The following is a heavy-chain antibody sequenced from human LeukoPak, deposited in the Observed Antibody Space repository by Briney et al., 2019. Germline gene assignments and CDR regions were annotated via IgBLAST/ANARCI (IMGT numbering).Heavy chain of an antibody. Sequence: GASVKVSCKASGYTFTSYGISWTRQAPGQGLEWMGRISAYNGNTNYAQKLQGRVTMTTDTSTSTAYMELRGLRSDDTAVYYCARKYCSSASCYIDWFDPWGQGTLVTVSS. D-gene: IGHD2-2*02. CDR1: GYTFTSYG. CDR2: ISAYNGNT. V-gene: IGHV1-18*01. J-gene: IGHJ5*02. CDR3: ARKYCSSASCYIDWFDP.